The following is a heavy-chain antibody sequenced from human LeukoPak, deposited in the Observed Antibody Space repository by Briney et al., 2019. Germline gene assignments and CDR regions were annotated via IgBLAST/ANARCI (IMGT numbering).Heavy chain of an antibody. CDR3: ARARYYYDSNGYFNFDY. Sequence: ASVKVSCKASGYTFTSYGISWVRQAPGQGLEWMGWISAYNGNTNYAQKVQGRVTMTTDTSTSTAYMELRSMRSDDTAVYYCARARYYYDSNGYFNFDYWGQGTLVTVSS. CDR2: ISAYNGNT. V-gene: IGHV1-18*01. D-gene: IGHD3-22*01. J-gene: IGHJ4*02. CDR1: GYTFTSYG.